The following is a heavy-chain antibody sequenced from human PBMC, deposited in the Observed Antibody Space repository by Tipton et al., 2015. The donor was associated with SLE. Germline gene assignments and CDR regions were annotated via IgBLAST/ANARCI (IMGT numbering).Heavy chain of an antibody. D-gene: IGHD2/OR15-2a*01. Sequence: SLRLSCVVSGFSFRSYWMSWVRQAPGKGLEWVANIKQSGTETDYVDSVRGRFTISRDNAKNSLYLQMNSLRVDDTAVYYCARDPEYGAVDLWGRGTLVTVSS. V-gene: IGHV3-7*01. J-gene: IGHJ2*01. CDR2: IKQSGTET. CDR1: GFSFRSYW. CDR3: ARDPEYGAVDL.